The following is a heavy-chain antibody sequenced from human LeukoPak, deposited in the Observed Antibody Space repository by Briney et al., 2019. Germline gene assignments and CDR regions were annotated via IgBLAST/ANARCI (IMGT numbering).Heavy chain of an antibody. V-gene: IGHV1-24*01. CDR3: ATDPWGVGAHSAFDI. D-gene: IGHD1-26*01. CDR1: GYTLTELS. J-gene: IGHJ3*02. CDR2: FDPEDGET. Sequence: APVKVSCKVSGYTLTELSMHWVRQAPGKGLEWMGGFDPEDGETIYAQKFQGRVTMTEDTSTDTAYMELSSLRSEDTAVYYCATDPWGVGAHSAFDIWGQGTMVTVSS.